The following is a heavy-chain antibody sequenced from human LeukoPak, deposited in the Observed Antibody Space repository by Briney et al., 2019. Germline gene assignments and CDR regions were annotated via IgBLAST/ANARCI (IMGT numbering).Heavy chain of an antibody. Sequence: GGSLRLSCAASGFTFSSYGMSWVRQAPGKGLEWVSAISGSGGSTYYADSVKGRFTISRDNSKNTLYLQMNSLRAEDTAVYYCAKDPGGRYYYYYMDVWGKGTTVTVSS. CDR3: AKDPGGRYYYYYMDV. D-gene: IGHD3-16*01. CDR1: GFTFSSYG. V-gene: IGHV3-23*01. CDR2: ISGSGGST. J-gene: IGHJ6*03.